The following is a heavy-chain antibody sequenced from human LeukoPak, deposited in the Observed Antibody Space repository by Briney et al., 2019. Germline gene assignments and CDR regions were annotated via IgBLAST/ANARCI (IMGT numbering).Heavy chain of an antibody. Sequence: SETLSLTCDVSGHSISSLYSRGWIRQPPGMGLEWIGSVFHGGNSYYTPSLSSRVSISLDMSRNQFSLNLNSATAADTAVYYCARLVSLTGLCRGGRCYSMDVWGTGTTVTVSS. CDR1: GHSISSLYS. J-gene: IGHJ6*03. CDR2: VFHGGNS. CDR3: ARLVSLTGLCRGGRCYSMDV. D-gene: IGHD2-15*01. V-gene: IGHV4-38-2*01.